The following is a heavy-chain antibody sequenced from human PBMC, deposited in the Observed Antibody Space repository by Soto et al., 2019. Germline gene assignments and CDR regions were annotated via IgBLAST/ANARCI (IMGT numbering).Heavy chain of an antibody. J-gene: IGHJ4*02. CDR2: IYYSGST. CDR1: GGSISSYY. V-gene: IGHV4-59*01. D-gene: IGHD2-21*02. CDR3: ARVPPYCGGDCYLDY. Sequence: SETLSLTCTVSGGSISSYYWSWIRQPPGKGLEWIGYIYYSGSTNYNPSLKSRVTISVDTSKNQFSLKLSSVTAADTAVYYCARVPPYCGGDCYLDYWGQGTLVTRLL.